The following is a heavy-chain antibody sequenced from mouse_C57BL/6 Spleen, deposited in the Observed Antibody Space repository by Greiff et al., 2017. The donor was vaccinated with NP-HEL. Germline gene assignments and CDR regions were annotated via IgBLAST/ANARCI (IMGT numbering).Heavy chain of an antibody. J-gene: IGHJ4*01. V-gene: IGHV1-19*01. CDR2: INPYNGGT. D-gene: IGHD3-3*01. CDR3: ASLDTEYYAMDY. CDR1: GYTFTDYY. Sequence: VQLKQSGPVLVKPGASVKMSCKASGYTFTDYYMNWVKQSHGKSLEWIGVINPYNGGTSYNQKFKGKATLTVDKSSSTAYMELNSLTSEDSAVYYCASLDTEYYAMDYWGQGTSVTVSS.